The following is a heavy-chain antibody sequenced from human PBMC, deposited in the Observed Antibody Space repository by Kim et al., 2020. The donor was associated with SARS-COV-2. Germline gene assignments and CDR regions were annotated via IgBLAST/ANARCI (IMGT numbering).Heavy chain of an antibody. CDR2: IYYSGST. J-gene: IGHJ4*02. CDR3: AREETGHFDY. V-gene: IGHV4-31*03. CDR1: GGSISSGGYY. Sequence: SETRSLTCTVSGGSISSGGYYWSWIRQNPGKGLDGIGYIYYSGSTYYNPSLKSRVTISVDTSKNQFSLKLSSVTAADTAVYYCAREETGHFDYWGQGTL.